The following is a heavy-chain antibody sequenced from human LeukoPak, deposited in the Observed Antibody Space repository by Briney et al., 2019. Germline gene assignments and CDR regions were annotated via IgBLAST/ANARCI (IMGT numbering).Heavy chain of an antibody. D-gene: IGHD4-17*01. CDR1: GGSITSANSY. CDR3: ARLIDYGGYYFYYYMDV. Sequence: PSETLSLTCTVSGGSITSANSYWGWIRQPPGKGLEWIGTIDSDGTSHYSPVLKSRVTISLDTSKSHFSLRLTSVIAADTAVYYCARLIDYGGYYFYYYMDVWGKGTTVTLPS. CDR2: IDSDGTS. J-gene: IGHJ6*03. V-gene: IGHV4-39*02.